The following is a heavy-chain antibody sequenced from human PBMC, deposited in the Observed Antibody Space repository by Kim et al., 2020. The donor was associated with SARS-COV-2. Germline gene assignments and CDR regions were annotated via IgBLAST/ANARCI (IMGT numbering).Heavy chain of an antibody. Sequence: GGSLRLSCAASGFAFSTFGMYWVRQAPGKGLEWVAFISYDGSNKYYADSEKGRFPISRDNSKKTLFLQMNSLRPEDTAVYYCARKRETFYDVLTGSNHSYHAMDVWGQGTQIIVSS. CDR3: ARKRETFYDVLTGSNHSYHAMDV. V-gene: IGHV3-30*03. D-gene: IGHD3-9*01. CDR2: ISYDGSNK. J-gene: IGHJ6*02. CDR1: GFAFSTFG.